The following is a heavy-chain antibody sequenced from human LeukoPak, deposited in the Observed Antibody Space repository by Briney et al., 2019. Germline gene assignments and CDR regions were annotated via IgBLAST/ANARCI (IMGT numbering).Heavy chain of an antibody. Sequence: PSETLSLTCAVHGGSFSGYYWSWIRQPPGKGLEWIGEINHSGSTNYNPSLKSRVTISVDTSKNQFSLKLSSVTAADTAVYYCATQVAGYCSGGSCYYNAFDIWGQGTMVTVSS. V-gene: IGHV4-34*01. CDR2: INHSGST. J-gene: IGHJ3*02. D-gene: IGHD2-15*01. CDR1: GGSFSGYY. CDR3: ATQVAGYCSGGSCYYNAFDI.